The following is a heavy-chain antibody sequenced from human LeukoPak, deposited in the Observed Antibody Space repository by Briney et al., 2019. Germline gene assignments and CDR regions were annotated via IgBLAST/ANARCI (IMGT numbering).Heavy chain of an antibody. Sequence: SETLSLTCSVAGGSISSYYWSWIRQPPGGGREWIGSMFYSGRTYYNPSLKTRVTVSLDTSKNHFSHDLDSVTAADTAVYYCARGLGYSRYYYYYMDVWGKGTTVTISS. CDR2: MFYSGRT. V-gene: IGHV4-39*02. J-gene: IGHJ6*03. CDR1: GGSISSYY. D-gene: IGHD5-18*01. CDR3: ARGLGYSRYYYYYMDV.